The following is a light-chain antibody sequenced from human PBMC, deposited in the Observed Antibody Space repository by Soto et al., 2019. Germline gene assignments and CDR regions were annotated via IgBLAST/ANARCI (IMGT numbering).Light chain of an antibody. CDR2: GAS. CDR3: QQCNTWWT. J-gene: IGLJ3*02. Sequence: QSVLTQPPSVSGAPGQRVTISCTGSSSNIGAGYDVHWYQQLPGTAPKLLIYGASTRATGIPARFSGSGSGTEFTLTISSLQSEDFGVYYCQQCNTWWTFGQGTK. V-gene: IGLV1-40*01. CDR1: SSNIGAGYD.